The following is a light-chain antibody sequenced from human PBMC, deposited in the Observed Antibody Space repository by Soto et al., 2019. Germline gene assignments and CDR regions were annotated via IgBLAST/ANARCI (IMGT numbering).Light chain of an antibody. CDR1: QSVDIN. Sequence: VLPQPPSASGSPGQSVTISCRASQSVDINLAWYQQKPGQAPRLLIYGASNRATGIPDRFSGSGSGTDLTLTISRLEPEDFAVYYCQQYGSSGTFGQGTK. J-gene: IGKJ1*01. V-gene: IGKV3-20*01. CDR3: QQYGSSGT. CDR2: GAS.